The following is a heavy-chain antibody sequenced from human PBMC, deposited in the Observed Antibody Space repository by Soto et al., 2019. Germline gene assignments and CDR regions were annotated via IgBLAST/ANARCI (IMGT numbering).Heavy chain of an antibody. CDR3: AGSRSSGTCQGFDP. CDR1: GESISTISYY. CDR2: IYYSGST. J-gene: IGHJ5*02. V-gene: IGHV4-61*05. D-gene: IGHD3-22*01. Sequence: PETLPLTCNFSGESISTISYYWGWIRQPPGKGLEWIGYIYYSGSTSYNPSLKSRVTMSVDTSKNQFSLKLSSVTAADTAVYEGAGSRSSGTCQGFDPWSLGSGVTVSS.